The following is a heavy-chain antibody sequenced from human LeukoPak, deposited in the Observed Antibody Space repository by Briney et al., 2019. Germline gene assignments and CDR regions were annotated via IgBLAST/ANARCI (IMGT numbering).Heavy chain of an antibody. CDR3: ARAVGPFDY. D-gene: IGHD3-16*01. CDR1: GFTFSSYS. J-gene: IGHJ4*02. V-gene: IGHV3-33*08. CDR2: IWPDGS. Sequence: GGSLRLSCAASGFTFSSYSTHWVRQAPGKGLEWVAAIWPDGSYADSVKGRFTISRDNSKNTVYLQMNTLRDEDTAVYYCARAVGPFDYWGQGTLVTVSS.